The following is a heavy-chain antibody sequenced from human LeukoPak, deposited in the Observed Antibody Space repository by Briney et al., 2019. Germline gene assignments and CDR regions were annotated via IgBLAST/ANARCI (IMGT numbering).Heavy chain of an antibody. CDR3: ARGPVMGLDY. CDR1: GGSISSSSYY. J-gene: IGHJ4*02. Sequence: SETLSLTCTVSGGSISSSSYYWGWIRQPPGKGLEWIGSIYYSGSTYYNPSLKSRVTISVDTSKNQFSLKLSSVTAADTAVYYCARGPVMGLDYWGQGTLVTVSS. CDR2: IYYSGST. V-gene: IGHV4-39*01. D-gene: IGHD2-21*01.